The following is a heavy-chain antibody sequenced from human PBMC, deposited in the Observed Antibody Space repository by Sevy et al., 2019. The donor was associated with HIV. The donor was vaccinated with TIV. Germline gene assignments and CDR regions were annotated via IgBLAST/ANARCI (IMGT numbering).Heavy chain of an antibody. J-gene: IGHJ3*02. V-gene: IGHV3-30-3*01. D-gene: IGHD2-15*01. CDR3: ARPYCSGGSCYSRWGAFDI. Sequence: GGSLRLSCAASGFTFSSYAMHWVRQAPGKGLEWVAVISYDGSNKYYADSVKGRFTIPRDNSKNTLYLQMNSLRAEDTAVYYCARPYCSGGSCYSRWGAFDIWGQGTMVTVSS. CDR2: ISYDGSNK. CDR1: GFTFSSYA.